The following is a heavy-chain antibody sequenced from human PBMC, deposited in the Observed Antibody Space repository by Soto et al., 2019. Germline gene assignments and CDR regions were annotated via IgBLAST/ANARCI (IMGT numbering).Heavy chain of an antibody. CDR3: ARVVYDSSGYCPDWFDP. CDR2: TNHSVSN. CDR1: GWSFSGYY. V-gene: IGHV4-34*01. D-gene: IGHD3-22*01. J-gene: IGHJ5*02. Sequence: QVQLQQWRAGLLKPSENLSLTCAVYGWSFSGYYWSWIRQPQGKGLEWIGETNHSVSNNYTPSLNSRVTVSVDPSQNQVSVQTSAVTAADTVGYYCARVVYDSSGYCPDWFDPWRQGTLVTVSS.